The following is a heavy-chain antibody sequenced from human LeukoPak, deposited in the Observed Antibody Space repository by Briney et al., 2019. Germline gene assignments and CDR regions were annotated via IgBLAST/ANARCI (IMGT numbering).Heavy chain of an antibody. CDR3: AGGNSGHCTGATCYALDY. D-gene: IGHD2-2*01. CDR2: ISDDFGT. CDR1: GFTFSKAW. J-gene: IGHJ4*02. V-gene: IGHV3-23*01. Sequence: GGSLRLSCAASGFTFSKAWMSWVRRAPGKGLEWVSAISDDFGTYHADSVKGRFTISRDNSRNTLYLQMTSLRAEDRAVYYCAGGNSGHCTGATCYALDYWGQGTLVTVSS.